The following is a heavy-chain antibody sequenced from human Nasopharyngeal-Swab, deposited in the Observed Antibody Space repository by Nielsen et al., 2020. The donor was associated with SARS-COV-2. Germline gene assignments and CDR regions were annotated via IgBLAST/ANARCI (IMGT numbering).Heavy chain of an antibody. J-gene: IGHJ4*02. D-gene: IGHD3-10*01. CDR2: ISAYNGNT. Sequence: ASVKVSCKASGYTFTSYGISWVRQTPGQGLEWMGWISAYNGNTNYAQKLQGRVTMTTDTSTSTAYMELRSLRSDDTAVYYCALYYYGSGNYDYWGQGTLVTVSS. CDR3: ALYYYGSGNYDY. CDR1: GYTFTSYG. V-gene: IGHV1-18*04.